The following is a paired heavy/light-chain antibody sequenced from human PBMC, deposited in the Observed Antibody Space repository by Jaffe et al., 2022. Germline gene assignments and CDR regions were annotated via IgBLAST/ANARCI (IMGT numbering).Light chain of an antibody. J-gene: IGKJ4*01. V-gene: IGKV2D-29*02. CDR1: QSLLYSDGKTY. CDR3: MQSLHFPLT. CDR2: EVS. Sequence: EIVMTQTPLSLSVTPGQPASISCKSSQSLLYSDGKTYLYWYLQKPGQSPQLLIYEVSNRFSGVPDRFSGSGSGTDFTLKISRVEAEDVGLYYCMQSLHFPLTFGGGTKVEIK.
Heavy chain of an antibody. J-gene: IGHJ3*02. CDR1: GFTFSNYA. CDR3: AKREGDGSGTNVAFDI. D-gene: IGHD3-10*01. Sequence: DVQLLESGGGLVQPGGSLRLSCAASGFTFSNYAMSWVRQAPGKGLQWVSTIRGSGVNTYYADSVKGRFTISRDNSKNTLYLQMNSLRGEDTAVYHCAKREGDGSGTNVAFDIWGQGTMVTVSS. V-gene: IGHV3-23*01. CDR2: IRGSGVNT.